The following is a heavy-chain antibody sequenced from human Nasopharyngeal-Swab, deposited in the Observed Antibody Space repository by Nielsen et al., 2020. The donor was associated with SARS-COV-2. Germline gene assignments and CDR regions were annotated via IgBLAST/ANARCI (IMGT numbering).Heavy chain of an antibody. CDR3: ARVGWWFHYYFDY. Sequence: GGSLRLSCAASGFTFSNYWMHWVRQAPGKGLEWVANIKQDGSEKYYVDSVKGRFTISRDNAKNSLYLQMNSLRAEDTAVYYCARVGWWFHYYFDYWGQGTLATVSS. V-gene: IGHV3-7*01. CDR2: IKQDGSEK. CDR1: GFTFSNYW. D-gene: IGHD2-15*01. J-gene: IGHJ4*02.